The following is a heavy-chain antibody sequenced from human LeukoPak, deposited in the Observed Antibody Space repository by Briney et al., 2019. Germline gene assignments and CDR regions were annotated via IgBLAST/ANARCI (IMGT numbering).Heavy chain of an antibody. Sequence: PSETLSLTCTVSGGSISYSSYYWGWIRQPPGKGLEWIGSIHYSGSTYYNPSLKSRVTISVDTSKNQFSLKLNSVTAADTAVYYCASIAVTRFDYWGQGTLVTVSS. CDR1: GGSISYSSYY. V-gene: IGHV4-39*01. CDR2: IHYSGST. CDR3: ASIAVTRFDY. D-gene: IGHD4-17*01. J-gene: IGHJ4*02.